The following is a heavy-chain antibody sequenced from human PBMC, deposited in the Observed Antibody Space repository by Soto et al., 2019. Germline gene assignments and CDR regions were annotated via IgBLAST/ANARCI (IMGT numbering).Heavy chain of an antibody. CDR1: GGSFSGYY. Sequence: QVQLQQWGAGLLKPSETLSLTCAVYGGSFSGYYWSWIRQPPGKGLEWIGEINHSGSTNYNPSLKRRVTISVDTSKNQFSLKLSSVTAADTAVYYCARGHMYYDFWSGPPLDYWGQGTLVTVSS. CDR3: ARGHMYYDFWSGPPLDY. J-gene: IGHJ4*02. D-gene: IGHD3-3*01. CDR2: INHSGST. V-gene: IGHV4-34*01.